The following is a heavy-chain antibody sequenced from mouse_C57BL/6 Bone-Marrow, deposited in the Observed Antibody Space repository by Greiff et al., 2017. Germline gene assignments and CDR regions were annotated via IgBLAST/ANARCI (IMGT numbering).Heavy chain of an antibody. D-gene: IGHD2-2*01. CDR2: INPGSGGT. V-gene: IGHV1-54*01. Sequence: VQLQQSGAELVRPGTSVKVSCKASGYAFTNYLIEWVKQRPGQGLEWIGVINPGSGGTNYNEKFKGKATLTVDKSSSTAYMQLSSLTSEDSAVYFCARSYYGYDGLFAYWGQGTLVTVSA. CDR3: ARSYYGYDGLFAY. J-gene: IGHJ3*01. CDR1: GYAFTNYL.